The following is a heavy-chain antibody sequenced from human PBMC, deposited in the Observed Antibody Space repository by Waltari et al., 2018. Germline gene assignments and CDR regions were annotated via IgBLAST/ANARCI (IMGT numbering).Heavy chain of an antibody. J-gene: IGHJ5*02. Sequence: QVQLQQWGAGLLKPSETLSLTCAVYGGSFSGYYWSWIRQPPGKGLEWIGEINHSGSTNYNPSLKSRVTISVDTSKNQFSLKLSSVTAADTAVYYCARGYCSGGSCQLGNWFDPWGQGTLVTVSS. CDR3: ARGYCSGGSCQLGNWFDP. V-gene: IGHV4-34*01. CDR2: INHSGST. CDR1: GGSFSGYY. D-gene: IGHD2-15*01.